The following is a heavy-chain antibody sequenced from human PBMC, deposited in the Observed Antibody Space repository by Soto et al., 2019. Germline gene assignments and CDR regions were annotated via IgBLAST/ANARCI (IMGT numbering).Heavy chain of an antibody. CDR2: INAGNGNT. J-gene: IGHJ4*02. V-gene: IGHV1-3*01. Sequence: GASVKVSCKASVYTFTSYAMHWVRQAPGQRLEWMGWINAGNGNTKYSQKFQGRVTITRDTSASTAYMELSSLRSEDTAVYYCARAGFGSHTPSFDYWGQGTLVTVSS. D-gene: IGHD1-26*01. CDR1: VYTFTSYA. CDR3: ARAGFGSHTPSFDY.